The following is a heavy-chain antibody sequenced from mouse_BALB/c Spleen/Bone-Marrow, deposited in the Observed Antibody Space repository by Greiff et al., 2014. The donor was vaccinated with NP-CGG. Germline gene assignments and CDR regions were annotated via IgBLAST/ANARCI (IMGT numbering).Heavy chain of an antibody. CDR2: IYPGNVNT. CDR3: ARDTMDY. CDR1: GYTFTSYY. V-gene: IGHV1S56*01. Sequence: VHLVESGPELVKPGASVRISCKASGYTFTSYYIHWVKQRPGQGPEWIGWIYPGNVNTKYNEKFKGKATLTADKSSSTAYMQLSSLTSEDSAVYFCARDTMDYWGQGTSVTVSS. J-gene: IGHJ4*01.